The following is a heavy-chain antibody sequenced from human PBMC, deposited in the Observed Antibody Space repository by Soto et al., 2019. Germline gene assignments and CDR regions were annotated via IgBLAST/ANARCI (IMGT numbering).Heavy chain of an antibody. Sequence: ASVTVSCKASGYTFTNYAISWVRQAPGQGLEWMGWISAYNGNTNYAQKLQGRVTMTTDTSTSSASMELRSLRSDDTAVYYCARAWFGDFVYYFDYWGQGTLVTVSS. V-gene: IGHV1-18*01. J-gene: IGHJ4*02. CDR3: ARAWFGDFVYYFDY. D-gene: IGHD3-10*01. CDR1: GYTFTNYA. CDR2: ISAYNGNT.